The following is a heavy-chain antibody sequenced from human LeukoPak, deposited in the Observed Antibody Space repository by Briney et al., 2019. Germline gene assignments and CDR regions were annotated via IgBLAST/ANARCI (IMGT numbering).Heavy chain of an antibody. J-gene: IGHJ4*02. CDR1: GFTFSSYE. D-gene: IGHD6-19*01. Sequence: GGSLRLSCAASGFTFSSYEMNWVRQAPGKGLEWVGRIKSKTDGGTTDYAAPVKGRFTISRDDSQNTLYLQMNSLKTEDTAVYYCTTPGGSSGWRRPDYWGQGTLVTVSS. CDR3: TTPGGSSGWRRPDY. V-gene: IGHV3-15*01. CDR2: IKSKTDGGTT.